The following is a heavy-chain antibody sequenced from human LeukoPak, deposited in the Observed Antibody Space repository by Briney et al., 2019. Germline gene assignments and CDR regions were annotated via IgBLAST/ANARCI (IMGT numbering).Heavy chain of an antibody. D-gene: IGHD6-25*01. J-gene: IGHJ4*02. CDR3: ARLGTIDSGRPWN. V-gene: IGHV4-39*01. Sequence: KPSETLSLTCTVSGGSINISDYYWGWIRQPPGKGLEWIGFMHYSGSTYYSPSLKSRVTISVDTSKNQFSLKVSSVTAADTAVYYCARLGTIDSGRPWNWGQGTLVTVSS. CDR1: GGSINISDYY. CDR2: MHYSGST.